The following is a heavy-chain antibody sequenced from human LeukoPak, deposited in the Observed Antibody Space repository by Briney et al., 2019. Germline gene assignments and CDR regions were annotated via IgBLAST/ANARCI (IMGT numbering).Heavy chain of an antibody. J-gene: IGHJ4*02. CDR2: IKQDGSDK. D-gene: IGHD1-1*01. Sequence: GGSLRLSCAASGFPFSSYWMNWVRQAPGKGLEWVANIKQDGSDKYYVDSVKGRFTISRDNAKNSLYLQLNSLRADDTAVYYCARLTGTTGFDYWGQGTLVTVSS. CDR1: GFPFSSYW. CDR3: ARLTGTTGFDY. V-gene: IGHV3-7*01.